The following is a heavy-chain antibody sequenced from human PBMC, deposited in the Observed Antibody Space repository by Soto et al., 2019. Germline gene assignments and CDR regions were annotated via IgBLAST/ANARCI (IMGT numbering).Heavy chain of an antibody. J-gene: IGHJ6*03. CDR3: ARALRGGRAYYYYYYMDV. Sequence: QVTLKESGPVLVKPTETLTLTCTVSGFSLSNARMGVSWIRQPPGKALEWLAHIFSNDEKSYSTSLKSRLTISKDTSKSQVVLTMTNMDPVDTATYYCARALRGGRAYYYYYYMDVWGKGTTVTVSS. V-gene: IGHV2-26*01. CDR2: IFSNDEK. CDR1: GFSLSNARMG. D-gene: IGHD2-15*01.